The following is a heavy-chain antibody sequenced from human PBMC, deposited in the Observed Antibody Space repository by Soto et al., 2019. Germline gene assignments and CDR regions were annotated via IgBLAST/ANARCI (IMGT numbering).Heavy chain of an antibody. J-gene: IGHJ6*02. CDR1: GFAFSSYW. V-gene: IGHV3-7*03. Sequence: GGSLRLSCAASGFAFSSYWMIFVGHAPFKWLEWVANIKQDGSEKYYVDSVKGRFTISRDNAKNSLYLQMNSLRAEDAAVYYCAREIKFWSGYNHYYYGMDVWGRGTTVTVSS. D-gene: IGHD3-3*01. CDR2: IKQDGSEK. CDR3: AREIKFWSGYNHYYYGMDV.